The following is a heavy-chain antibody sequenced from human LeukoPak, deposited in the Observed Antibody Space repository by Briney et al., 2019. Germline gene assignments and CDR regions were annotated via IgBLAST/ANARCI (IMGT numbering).Heavy chain of an antibody. J-gene: IGHJ3*02. CDR2: ISYDGSNK. D-gene: IGHD1-26*01. Sequence: GRSLRLSCAASGFTFSSYGMHWVRQAPGKGLEWVAVISYDGSNKYYADSVKGRFTISRDNSKNTLYLQMNSLRAEDTAVYYCARDPPHTGSSLGAFDIWGQGTMVTVSS. V-gene: IGHV3-30*03. CDR1: GFTFSSYG. CDR3: ARDPPHTGSSLGAFDI.